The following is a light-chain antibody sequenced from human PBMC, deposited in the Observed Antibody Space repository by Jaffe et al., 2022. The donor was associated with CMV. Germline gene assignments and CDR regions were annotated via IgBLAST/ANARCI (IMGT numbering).Light chain of an antibody. Sequence: QSALTQPASVSGSLGQSITISCTGTSSDIGNYNLVSWYQQYPGKAPKLMIFGVNKRPSGVSKRFSGSKSGNMASLTISGLQAEDEADYYCCSYAGTTIFDVFGTGTTVTVL. J-gene: IGLJ1*01. CDR1: SSDIGNYNL. V-gene: IGLV2-23*02. CDR3: CSYAGTTIFDV. CDR2: GVN.